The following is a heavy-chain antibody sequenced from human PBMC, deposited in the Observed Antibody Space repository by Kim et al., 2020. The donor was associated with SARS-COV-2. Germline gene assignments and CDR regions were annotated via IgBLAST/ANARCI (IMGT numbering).Heavy chain of an antibody. CDR1: GGSISSYY. CDR2: IYYSGST. V-gene: IGHV4-59*13. J-gene: IGHJ4*02. D-gene: IGHD1-1*01. CDR3: ATSIISPRALSGIW. Sequence: SETLSLTCTVSGGSISSYYWSWIRQPPGKGLEWIGYIYYSGSTNYNPSLKSRVTISVDTSKNQFSLKLSSVTAADTAVYYCATSIISPRALSGIWWGQGTLVTVSS.